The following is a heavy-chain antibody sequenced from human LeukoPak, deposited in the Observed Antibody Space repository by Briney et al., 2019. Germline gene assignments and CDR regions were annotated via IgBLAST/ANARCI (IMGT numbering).Heavy chain of an antibody. V-gene: IGHV1-8*01. CDR2: MNPNSGNT. CDR1: GYTFTGYD. D-gene: IGHD5-18*01. CDR3: ARGRAMAYDAFDI. Sequence: ASVKVSCKASGYTFTGYDINWVRQATGQGLEWMGWMNPNSGNTGYAQKFQGRVTMTRNTSISTAYMELSSLRSEDTAVYYCARGRAMAYDAFDIWGQGTMVTVSS. J-gene: IGHJ3*02.